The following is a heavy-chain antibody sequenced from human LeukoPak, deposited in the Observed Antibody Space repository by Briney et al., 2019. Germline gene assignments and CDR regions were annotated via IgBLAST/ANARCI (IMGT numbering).Heavy chain of an antibody. Sequence: SVKVSCKASGGTFSSYAISWVRQAPGQGLEWMGGIIPIFGTANYAQKFQGRVTITTGESTSTAYMELSSLRSEDTAVYYCASQMYYYDFWSGYRTQDTLDYWGQGTLVTVSS. CDR3: ASQMYYYDFWSGYRTQDTLDY. D-gene: IGHD3-3*01. V-gene: IGHV1-69*05. J-gene: IGHJ4*02. CDR2: IIPIFGTA. CDR1: GGTFSSYA.